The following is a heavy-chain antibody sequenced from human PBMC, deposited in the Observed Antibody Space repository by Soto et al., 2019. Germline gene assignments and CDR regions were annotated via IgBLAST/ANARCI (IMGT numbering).Heavy chain of an antibody. J-gene: IGHJ5*01. D-gene: IGHD6-13*01. Sequence: QVQLVQSGAEVMKPGSSVKLSCKASGGTFSSYAISWVRQAPGQGLEWMGGIIPIFGTADYAQKFQGRVTITADESTSTAYMELSSLRSEDTAVYYCASADSSSWYSHWFDSWGQGTLVTVSS. CDR2: IIPIFGTA. V-gene: IGHV1-69*01. CDR3: ASADSSSWYSHWFDS. CDR1: GGTFSSYA.